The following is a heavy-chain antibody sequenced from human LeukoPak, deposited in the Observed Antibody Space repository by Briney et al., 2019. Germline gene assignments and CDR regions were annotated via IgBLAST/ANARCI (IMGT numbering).Heavy chain of an antibody. J-gene: IGHJ4*02. CDR2: IYHSGST. Sequence: PSETLSLTCAVSGYSISSGYYWGWIRQPPGKGLEWIGSIYHSGSTYYNPSLKSRVTISVDTSKNQFSLKLSSVPAADTAVYYCARRGATIDYWGQGTLATVPS. CDR3: ARRGATIDY. CDR1: GYSISSGYY. D-gene: IGHD1-26*01. V-gene: IGHV4-38-2*01.